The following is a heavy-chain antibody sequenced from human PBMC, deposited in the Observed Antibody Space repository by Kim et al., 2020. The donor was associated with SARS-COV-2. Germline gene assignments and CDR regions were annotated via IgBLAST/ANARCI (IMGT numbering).Heavy chain of an antibody. V-gene: IGHV3-13*05. J-gene: IGHJ6*02. D-gene: IGHD5-18*01. CDR3: ARSYYRGYSYGDYYYYGMDA. CDR2: IGPAGDP. CDR1: GFTFSSYD. Sequence: GGSLRLSCAASGFTFSSYDMPWVRQAPGKGLEWVSAIGPAGDPYYPGSVKGRFTISRENAKNSLYLQMNSLRAGDTAVYYCARSYYRGYSYGDYYYYGMDAWGQGTTVTVSS.